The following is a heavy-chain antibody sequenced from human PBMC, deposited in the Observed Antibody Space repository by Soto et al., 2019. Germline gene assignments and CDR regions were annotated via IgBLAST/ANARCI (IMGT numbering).Heavy chain of an antibody. CDR3: ARDRVGSGSYYISHFFDY. CDR2: IYYSGST. CDR1: GGSISSGDYY. V-gene: IGHV4-30-4*01. J-gene: IGHJ4*02. Sequence: SETLSLTCTVSGGSISSGDYYWSWIRQPPGKGLEWIGYIYYSGSTYYNPSLKSRVTISVDTSKNQFSLKLSSVTAADTAVYYCARDRVGSGSYYISHFFDYWGQGTLVTVSS. D-gene: IGHD3-10*01.